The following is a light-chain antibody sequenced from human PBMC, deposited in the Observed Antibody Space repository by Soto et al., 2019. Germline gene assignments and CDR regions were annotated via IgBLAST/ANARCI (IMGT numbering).Light chain of an antibody. J-gene: IGLJ1*01. Sequence: QSALTQAPSVSGTPGQRVTITFSGSSSNIGRNSVNWYQHLPGTAPKLLTHGNNHRPSGVPDRFSGSKSGTSASLAISGLQPEDEADYCCAAWDDSLNEYVFGDGTKVTVL. CDR1: SSNIGRNS. CDR2: GNN. V-gene: IGLV1-44*01. CDR3: AAWDDSLNEYV.